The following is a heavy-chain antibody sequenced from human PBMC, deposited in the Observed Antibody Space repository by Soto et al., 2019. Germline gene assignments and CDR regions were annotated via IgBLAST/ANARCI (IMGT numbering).Heavy chain of an antibody. CDR3: ARDRAVVTAIAVKYFDY. Sequence: GASVEVSCKASGYTFTRYNMHWVRQAPGQGLEWMGIINPGGGSTSYAQKFQGRVIMTRDTSTSTVYMELSSLRSEDTAVYYCARDRAVVTAIAVKYFDYWGQGTLVTPSS. CDR1: GYTFTRYN. CDR2: INPGGGST. V-gene: IGHV1-46*01. D-gene: IGHD2-21*02. J-gene: IGHJ4*01.